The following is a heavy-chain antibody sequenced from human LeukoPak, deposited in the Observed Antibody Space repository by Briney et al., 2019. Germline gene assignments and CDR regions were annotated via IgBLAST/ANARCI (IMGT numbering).Heavy chain of an antibody. J-gene: IGHJ4*02. CDR1: GFTFTTYA. CDR2: ISGSGQST. Sequence: GGSLRLSCAASGFTFTTYAMSWVRQAPGKGLEWVSGISGSGQSTFYIDSVKGRFTISRDNSKNKLYLQMNSLRAEDTAIYYCAKNAAYSDILTGYSPGYFDYWGQGTLVTVSS. V-gene: IGHV3-23*01. D-gene: IGHD3-9*01. CDR3: AKNAAYSDILTGYSPGYFDY.